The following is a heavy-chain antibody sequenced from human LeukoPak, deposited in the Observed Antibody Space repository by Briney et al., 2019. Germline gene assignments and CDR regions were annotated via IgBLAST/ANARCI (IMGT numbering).Heavy chain of an antibody. J-gene: IGHJ4*02. CDR3: ARGSCSSTSCPYYFDY. V-gene: IGHV4-30-4*08. Sequence: SETLSLTCTVSGGSISSGDYYWSWIRQPPGKGLEWIGYIYYSGSTYYNPSLKSRVTISVDTSKNQFSLKLSSVTAADTAVYYCARGSCSSTSCPYYFDYWGQGTLVTVSS. CDR1: GGSISSGDYY. D-gene: IGHD2-2*01. CDR2: IYYSGST.